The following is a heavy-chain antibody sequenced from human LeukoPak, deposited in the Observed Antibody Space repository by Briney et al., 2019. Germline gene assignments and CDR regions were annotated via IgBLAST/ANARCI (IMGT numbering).Heavy chain of an antibody. D-gene: IGHD3-10*01. Sequence: SGGSLRLSCAASGFTFSSYGMHWVRQAPGNGLEWVAVIWYDGSNKYYADSVKGRFTISRDNSKNTLYLLMNSLRAEDTAVYYCAREYLWFGEPSPFDPWGQGTLVTVSS. CDR1: GFTFSSYG. CDR3: AREYLWFGEPSPFDP. J-gene: IGHJ5*02. CDR2: IWYDGSNK. V-gene: IGHV3-33*01.